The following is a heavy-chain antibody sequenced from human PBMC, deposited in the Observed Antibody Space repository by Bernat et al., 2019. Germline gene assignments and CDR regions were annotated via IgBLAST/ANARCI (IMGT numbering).Heavy chain of an antibody. D-gene: IGHD6-6*01. Sequence: QVQLVESGGGVVQPGGSLRLSCAASGFTFSSYGMHWVRQAPGKGLEWVAVIWYDGSNKYYADSVKGRFTISRDNSKNTLYLQMNSLRAEDTAVYYCARSPLRIAARPGYAFDIWGQGTMVTVSS. CDR3: ARSPLRIAARPGYAFDI. CDR2: IWYDGSNK. CDR1: GFTFSSYG. J-gene: IGHJ3*02. V-gene: IGHV3-33*01.